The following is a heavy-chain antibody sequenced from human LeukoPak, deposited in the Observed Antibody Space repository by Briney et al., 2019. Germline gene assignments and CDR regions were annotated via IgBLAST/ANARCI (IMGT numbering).Heavy chain of an antibody. J-gene: IGHJ3*02. CDR3: ARFGSSTWYKGAFDI. D-gene: IGHD6-13*01. Sequence: SETLSLTCTFSVGAISSYYWSRIRQPPGKELEWIGELVHSGNTKQYPSLKSRVTISVDTSKNQFSLNLTSVTAADTAVYYCARFGSSTWYKGAFDIWGQGTMVTVAS. CDR2: LVHSGNT. CDR1: VGAISSYY. V-gene: IGHV4-34*12.